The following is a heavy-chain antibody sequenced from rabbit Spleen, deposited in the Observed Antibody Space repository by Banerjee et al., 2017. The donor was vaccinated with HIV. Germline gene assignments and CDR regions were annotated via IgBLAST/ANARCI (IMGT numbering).Heavy chain of an antibody. Sequence: QEQLVESGGDLVKPGASLTLTCTASGFSFSSAYDMSWVRRAPGKGLEWIACIYGDSSGSTWYASWAKGRFTISKTSSTTVTLQMTSLTAADTATYFCARDLAGVIGWNFYLWGQGTLVTVS. D-gene: IGHD4-1*01. CDR2: IYGDSSGST. CDR3: ARDLAGVIGWNFYL. J-gene: IGHJ4*01. V-gene: IGHV1S45*01. CDR1: GFSFSSAYD.